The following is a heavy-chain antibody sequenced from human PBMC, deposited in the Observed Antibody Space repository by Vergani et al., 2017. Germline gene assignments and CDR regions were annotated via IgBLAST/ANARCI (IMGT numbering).Heavy chain of an antibody. V-gene: IGHV4-4*07. CDR1: GGSISSYY. Sequence: QVQLQESGPGLVKPSETLSLTCTVSGGSISSYYWSWIRQPAGKGLEWIGRIYTSGSTNYNPSLKSRVTMSVDTSKNQFSLKLSSVTAADTAVYYCARDLAVVVPAASAGYAFDIWGQGTMVTVSS. CDR2: IYTSGST. CDR3: ARDLAVVVPAASAGYAFDI. D-gene: IGHD2-2*01. J-gene: IGHJ3*02.